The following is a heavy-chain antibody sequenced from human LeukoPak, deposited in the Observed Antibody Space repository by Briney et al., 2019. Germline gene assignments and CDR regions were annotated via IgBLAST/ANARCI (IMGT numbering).Heavy chain of an antibody. D-gene: IGHD3-22*01. CDR2: VYHSGST. Sequence: PSQTLSLTCTVSGGSISSGSYYWSWIRQPAGKGLEWIGSVYHSGSTYYNPSLKSRVTISVDTSKNQFSLKLSSVTAADTAVYYCARHGNYYDTSQSDPWGQGTLVTVSS. V-gene: IGHV4-61*02. CDR1: GGSISSGSYY. J-gene: IGHJ5*02. CDR3: ARHGNYYDTSQSDP.